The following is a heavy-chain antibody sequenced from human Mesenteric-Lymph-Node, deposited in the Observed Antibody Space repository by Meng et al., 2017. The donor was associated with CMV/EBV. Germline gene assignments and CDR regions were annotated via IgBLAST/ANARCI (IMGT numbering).Heavy chain of an antibody. Sequence: GGSLRLSCEVSGFTFNNYWMSWVRQAPGKGLEWVAHINQGGSQKYYVDSVRGRFTISRDNAKNSLYLQMDSLRAEETAVYFCARHPDYRFDSWGQGTLVTVSS. D-gene: IGHD4-11*01. CDR1: GFTFNNYW. V-gene: IGHV3-7*01. CDR3: ARHPDYRFDS. J-gene: IGHJ4*02. CDR2: INQGGSQK.